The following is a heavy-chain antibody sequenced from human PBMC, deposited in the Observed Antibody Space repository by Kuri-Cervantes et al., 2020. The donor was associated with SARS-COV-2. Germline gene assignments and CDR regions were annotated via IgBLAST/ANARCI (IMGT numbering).Heavy chain of an antibody. V-gene: IGHV3-30*19. CDR1: EFTFSSYA. D-gene: IGHD3-3*01. CDR3: ARDGPVLRFLEWLPGYYFDY. CDR2: ISYDGSNK. Sequence: GGSLRLSCAVSEFTFSSYAMHWVRQAPGKGLEWVAVISYDGSNKYYADSVKGRFTISRDNSKNTLYLQMNSLRAEDTAVYYCARDGPVLRFLEWLPGYYFDYWGQGTLVTVSS. J-gene: IGHJ4*02.